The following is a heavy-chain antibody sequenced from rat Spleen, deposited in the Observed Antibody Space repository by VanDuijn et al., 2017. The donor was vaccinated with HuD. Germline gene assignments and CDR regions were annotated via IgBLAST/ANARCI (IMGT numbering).Heavy chain of an antibody. CDR1: GFTFSSYV. J-gene: IGHJ2*01. Sequence: EVQLVESGGDLVQPGSSLKVSCVASGFTFSSYVMPWFRQAPENGIEWLAYINTDSSDINYAETVKGRFTISRDNAKNTVDMQLSSLRSEDTAMYFCAREGVTTRFFDYWGQGVMVTVSS. D-gene: IGHD1-10*01. CDR3: AREGVTTRFFDY. CDR2: INTDSSDI. V-gene: IGHV5-43*01.